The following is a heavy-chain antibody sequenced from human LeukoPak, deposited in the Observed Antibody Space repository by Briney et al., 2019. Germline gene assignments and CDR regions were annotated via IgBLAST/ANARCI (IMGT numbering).Heavy chain of an antibody. V-gene: IGHV3-23*01. D-gene: IGHD2-15*01. CDR1: GFTFSSYG. CDR3: AKGGSRGSFDY. J-gene: IGHJ4*02. CDR2: ISDSGGST. Sequence: GGSLRLSCAASGFTFSSYGMRWVRQAPGKGLVWVSSISDSGGSTYYADSAKGRFTISRDNSKNTLYLQMNSLRAQDTALYYCAKGGSRGSFDYWGQGTLVTVSS.